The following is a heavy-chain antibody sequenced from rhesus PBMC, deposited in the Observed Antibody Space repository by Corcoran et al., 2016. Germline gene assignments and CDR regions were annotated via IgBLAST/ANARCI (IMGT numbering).Heavy chain of an antibody. CDR2: INSGWGST. V-gene: IGHV3S5*01. CDR3: AKDPGYSGY. Sequence: EVQLVETGGGLVQPGGSLKLSCAASGFTFSSYGMSWVRQVPGKGLDWVSAINSGWGSTYSADSVKGRFTISRDNSKNTLSLQMNSLRAEDTAVYYCAKDPGYSGYWGQGVLVTVSS. D-gene: IGHD5-30*01. J-gene: IGHJ4*01. CDR1: GFTFSSYG.